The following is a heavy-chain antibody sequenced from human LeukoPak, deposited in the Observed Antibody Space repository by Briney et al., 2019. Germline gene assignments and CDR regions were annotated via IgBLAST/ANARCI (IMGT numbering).Heavy chain of an antibody. Sequence: ATVKLPCKRSGYTCTSYWITVVGQSPGQRLEWMGWISAYNGNTNYAQKLQGRVTMTTDTSTSTAYMELRSLRSDDTAVYYCARSVTKVVTAISALGYWGQGTLVTVSS. V-gene: IGHV1-18*01. CDR1: GYTCTSYW. CDR2: ISAYNGNT. CDR3: ARSVTKVVTAISALGY. D-gene: IGHD2-21*02. J-gene: IGHJ4*02.